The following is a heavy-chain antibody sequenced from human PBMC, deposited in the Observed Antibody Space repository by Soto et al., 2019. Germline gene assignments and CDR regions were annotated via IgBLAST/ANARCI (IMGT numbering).Heavy chain of an antibody. CDR2: IYYSGSS. CDR1: GGSIRSGGYY. Sequence: QVQLQASGPGLVKPAQTLSLTCTVSGGSIRSGGYYWSWIRQHPGKGLEWIGYIYYSGSSYYNPSLKCRVPISVDTSKHQSSLILSSVPAADTAVYYCARLKTTVTTIYYLVQGTLVAVSS. CDR3: ARLKTTVTTIYY. V-gene: IGHV4-31*03. J-gene: IGHJ4*02. D-gene: IGHD4-17*01.